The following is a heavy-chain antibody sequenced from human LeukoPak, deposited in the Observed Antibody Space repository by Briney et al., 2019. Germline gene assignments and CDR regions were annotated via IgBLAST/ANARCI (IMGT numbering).Heavy chain of an antibody. D-gene: IGHD1-26*01. V-gene: IGHV3-53*01. Sequence: GGSLRLSCAASGFTVSTNYMSWFRQAPGKGLEWVSVINSGGTTYYADSVKGRFTISRDNSKNTLYLQMNSLGAEDTAVYYCARGSGTYWGFDYWGQGTLVTVSS. CDR3: ARGSGTYWGFDY. J-gene: IGHJ4*02. CDR1: GFTVSTNY. CDR2: INSGGTT.